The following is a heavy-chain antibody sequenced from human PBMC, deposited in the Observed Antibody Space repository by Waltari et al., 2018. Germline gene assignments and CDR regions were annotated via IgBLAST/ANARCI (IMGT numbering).Heavy chain of an antibody. CDR1: GFTFSDNW. Sequence: EVKLVESGGGLVQPGGSLILSCAASGFTFSDNWMHWVRQAPGKGLVWVSRMKRDATIKDYADSVKGRFTISRDNAENTLYLQMNSLRIEDTAIYYCVRGSSGWYGTDFWGQGTLVTVSS. CDR3: VRGSSGWYGTDF. J-gene: IGHJ4*02. CDR2: MKRDATIK. V-gene: IGHV3-74*01. D-gene: IGHD6-19*01.